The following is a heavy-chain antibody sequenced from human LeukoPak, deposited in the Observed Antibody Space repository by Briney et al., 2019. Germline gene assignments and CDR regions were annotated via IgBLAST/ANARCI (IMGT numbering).Heavy chain of an antibody. D-gene: IGHD4-17*01. CDR2: IRYDGSNK. Sequence: GGSLRLSCAASGFTFSSYGMHWVRQAPGKGLEWVAFIRYDGSNKYYADSVKGRFTISRDNSKNTLYLQMNSLRAEDTAVYYCAKGAYGSSPLPLYYYCMDVWGKGTTVTISS. CDR1: GFTFSSYG. V-gene: IGHV3-30*02. CDR3: AKGAYGSSPLPLYYYCMDV. J-gene: IGHJ6*03.